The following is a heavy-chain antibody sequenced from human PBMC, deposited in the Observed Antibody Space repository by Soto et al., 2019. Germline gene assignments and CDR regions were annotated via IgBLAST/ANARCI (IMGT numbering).Heavy chain of an antibody. D-gene: IGHD3-10*01. V-gene: IGHV4-31*03. J-gene: IGHJ4*02. CDR3: ATSSYYYGSGSYYKSLFDY. CDR1: GGSISSGGYY. Sequence: SETLSLTCTVSGGSISSGGYYWSWIRQHPGKGLEWIGYIYYSGSTYYNPSLKSRVTISVDTSKNQFSLKLSSVTAADTAVYYCATSSYYYGSGSYYKSLFDYWGQGTLVTVSS. CDR2: IYYSGST.